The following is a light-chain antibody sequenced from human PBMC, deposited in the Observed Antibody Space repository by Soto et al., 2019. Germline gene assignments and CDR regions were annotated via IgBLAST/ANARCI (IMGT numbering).Light chain of an antibody. CDR1: QSVSNTY. J-gene: IGKJ3*01. CDR2: DAS. V-gene: IGKV3-20*01. CDR3: QQYGRSPGLFT. Sequence: EIVLTQSPGTLSLSPGERATLSCRASQSVSNTYLAWYQQKPGQAPRLLIYDASSRATGIPDRFSGSGSGTDFTLTISRLQPEDFAVYYCQQYGRSPGLFTFGPGNKVDIK.